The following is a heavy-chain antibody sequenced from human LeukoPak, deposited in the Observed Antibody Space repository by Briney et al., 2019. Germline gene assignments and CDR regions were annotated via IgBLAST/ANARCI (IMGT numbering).Heavy chain of an antibody. D-gene: IGHD7-27*01. CDR3: ASPPGRPNGD. Sequence: GSLRLSCAASGFSFSNYPMQWVRQAPGKGLEWVATISYDGSSRYSAASVKGRFTISRDNSKNTLSLQMNSLRVEDTAMYYCASPPGRPNGDWGQGTLVTVSS. CDR2: ISYDGSSR. CDR1: GFSFSNYP. V-gene: IGHV3-30*04. J-gene: IGHJ4*02.